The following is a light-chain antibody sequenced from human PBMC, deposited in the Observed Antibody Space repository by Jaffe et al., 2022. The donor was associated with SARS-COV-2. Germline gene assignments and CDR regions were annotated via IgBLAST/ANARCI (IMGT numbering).Light chain of an antibody. Sequence: QSALTQPASVSGSPGQSITISCTGTSSDIRYHNYVSWYQQHPGEAPKLVVYDVTSRPSGISNRFSGSKSRNTASLTISDLQAEDEADYYCSSYSSSGTVFGGGTKLTVL. V-gene: IGLV2-14*03. CDR2: DVT. J-gene: IGLJ3*02. CDR3: SSYSSSGTV. CDR1: SSDIRYHNY.